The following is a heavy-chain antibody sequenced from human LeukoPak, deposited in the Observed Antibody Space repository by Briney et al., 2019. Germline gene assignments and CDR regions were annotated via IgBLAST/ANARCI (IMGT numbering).Heavy chain of an antibody. CDR3: ARARDYVWGSYRYWYFDL. D-gene: IGHD3-16*02. CDR1: GGSISTYY. CDR2: GYYSGRT. Sequence: PTATLSLTCTVSGGSISTYYWSWIRQPPGKGLEWIGYGYYSGRTNYKPSLKSRVTISVDTSNNQFSLKLSSVTAADTAVYYCARARDYVWGSYRYWYFDLWGRGTLVTVSS. V-gene: IGHV4-59*01. J-gene: IGHJ2*01.